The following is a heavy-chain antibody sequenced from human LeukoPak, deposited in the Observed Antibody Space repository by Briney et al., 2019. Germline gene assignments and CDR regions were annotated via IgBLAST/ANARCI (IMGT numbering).Heavy chain of an antibody. V-gene: IGHV3-23*01. Sequence: GGSLRLSCAASGFTFSSYAMSWVRQAPGKGLEWVSAISASGDNTYYADPVKGRFTISRDNSKNTLYMQMNSLRAEDTAVYYCAKDIQWLVPGYFDYWGQGTLVTVSS. J-gene: IGHJ4*02. CDR3: AKDIQWLVPGYFDY. CDR1: GFTFSSYA. CDR2: ISASGDNT. D-gene: IGHD6-19*01.